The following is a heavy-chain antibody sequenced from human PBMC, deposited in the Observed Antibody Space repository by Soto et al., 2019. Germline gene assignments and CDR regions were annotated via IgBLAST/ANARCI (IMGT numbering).Heavy chain of an antibody. CDR2: ISGYSGNT. D-gene: IGHD3-3*01. CDR1: GYTFTEYG. Sequence: GASVKVSCKASGYTFTEYGINWVRQAPGQGPEWMGWISGYSGNTSYAQNFQDRVTMTTDTSTATAYMELRSLRSDDTAVYYCARGAVSGRVFGMNNCVDPWGQGTLVTVSS. CDR3: ARGAVSGRVFGMNNCVDP. V-gene: IGHV1-18*01. J-gene: IGHJ5*02.